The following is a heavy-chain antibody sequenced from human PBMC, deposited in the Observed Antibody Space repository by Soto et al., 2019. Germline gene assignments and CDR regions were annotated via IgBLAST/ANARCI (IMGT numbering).Heavy chain of an antibody. CDR1: GFTFSSYG. CDR2: ISYDGSNK. J-gene: IGHJ6*03. CDR3: AKDPFELGSGRDYYYYYMDV. V-gene: IGHV3-30*18. Sequence: GGSLRLSCAASGFTFSSYGMHWVRQAPGKGLEWVAVISYDGSNKYYADSVKGRFTISRDNSKNTRYLQMNSLRAEDTAVYYCAKDPFELGSGRDYYYYYMDVWGKGTTVTVSS. D-gene: IGHD3-10*01.